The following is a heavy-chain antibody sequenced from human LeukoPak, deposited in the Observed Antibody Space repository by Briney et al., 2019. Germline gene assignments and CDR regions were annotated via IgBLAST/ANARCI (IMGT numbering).Heavy chain of an antibody. D-gene: IGHD3-22*01. J-gene: IGHJ4*02. CDR3: TRDHDSSGYYLKNFDY. CDR2: IRSKAYGGTT. Sequence: PGGSLRLSCAASGFTFSSYSMNWVRQAPGKGLEWVGFIRSKAYGGTTEYAASVKGRFTISRDDSKSIAYLQMNSLKTEDTAVYYCTRDHDSSGYYLKNFDYWGRGTLVTVSS. V-gene: IGHV3-49*04. CDR1: GFTFSSYS.